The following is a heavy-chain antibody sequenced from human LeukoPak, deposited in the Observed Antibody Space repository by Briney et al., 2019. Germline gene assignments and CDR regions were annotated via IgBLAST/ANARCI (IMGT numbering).Heavy chain of an antibody. V-gene: IGHV1-2*02. J-gene: IGHJ4*02. CDR1: RYAFNAYY. CDR2: ISPNTGDA. CDR3: ARGEFGQVLDY. Sequence: ASVKVSCKASRYAFNAYYIHWVRQAPGRGLEWMGWISPNTGDANYAQNFRDRVTMTRDTSISTAYLELRRLRSDDTAVFFCARGEFGQVLDYWGQGTLVSVSS. D-gene: IGHD3-10*01.